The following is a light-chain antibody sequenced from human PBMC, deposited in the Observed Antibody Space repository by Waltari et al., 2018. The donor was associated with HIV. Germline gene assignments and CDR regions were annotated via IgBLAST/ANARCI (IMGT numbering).Light chain of an antibody. J-gene: IGLJ3*02. CDR2: EVD. V-gene: IGLV2-14*01. CDR1: DSDFGFYNF. CDR3: ASYTANHTVM. Sequence: SALTQPASVSGFPGQSITISCTGADSDFGFYNFVSWYQQHPGNFPKVIFYEVDSRASGVSDRFSGSKSGNTASRTISGLQTEDEADYYCASYTANHTVMFGGGTKVTVL.